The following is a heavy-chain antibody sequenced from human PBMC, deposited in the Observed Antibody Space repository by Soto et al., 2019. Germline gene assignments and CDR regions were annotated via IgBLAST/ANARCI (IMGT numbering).Heavy chain of an antibody. CDR1: GFTFGDSY. CDR3: AKTRVADSGYYFDH. D-gene: IGHD3-10*01. CDR2: ISGGSSYT. Sequence: QVQLVESGGGLVKPGGSLRLSCAASGFTFGDSYMSWIRQSPGKGLEWLSYISGGSSYTNYAESVKGRFTISRDNAKRSVFLQVNSLRADDTAIYYCAKTRVADSGYYFDHWGQGTMVTVSS. J-gene: IGHJ4*02. V-gene: IGHV3-11*05.